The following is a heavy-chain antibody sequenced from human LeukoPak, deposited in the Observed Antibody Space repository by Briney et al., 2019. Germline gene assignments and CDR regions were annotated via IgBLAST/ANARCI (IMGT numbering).Heavy chain of an antibody. V-gene: IGHV4-34*01. CDR1: GGSFSGYY. Sequence: SETLSLTCAVYGGSFSGYYWSWIRQPPGKGLEWIGEINHSGGTNYNPSLKSRVTISVDTSKNQFSLKLSSVTAADTAVYYCARSYYDILTGYPQLNWFDPWGQGTLVTVSS. CDR3: ARSYYDILTGYPQLNWFDP. D-gene: IGHD3-9*01. CDR2: INHSGGT. J-gene: IGHJ5*02.